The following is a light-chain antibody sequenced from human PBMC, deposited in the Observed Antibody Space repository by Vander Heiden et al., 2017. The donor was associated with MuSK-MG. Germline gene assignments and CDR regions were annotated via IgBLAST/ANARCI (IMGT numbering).Light chain of an antibody. CDR1: QTVLFTSNNKNN. CDR2: WAS. J-gene: IGKJ1*01. CDR3: QQYYSTPWT. Sequence: DIVMTQSPDSLAVSLGERATINCKSSQTVLFTSNNKNNLAWYQQKPGQPPKLLIYWASTRQSGVPDQFGGSGSGTDFTLTISSLQAEDVAIYYCQQYYSTPWTFGQGTKVEIK. V-gene: IGKV4-1*01.